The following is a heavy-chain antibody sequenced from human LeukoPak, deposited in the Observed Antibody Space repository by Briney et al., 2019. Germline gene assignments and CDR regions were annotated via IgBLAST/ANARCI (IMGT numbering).Heavy chain of an antibody. CDR1: GFTLSTYT. CDR3: ARLNDYYGSGSEGSHAEVDKYYYGMDV. Sequence: PGGSLRLSCTASGFTLSTYTMNWVRQAPGRGLEWIGEINHSGSTNYNPSLKSRVTISVDTSKNQFSLKLSSVTAADTAVYYCARLNDYYGSGSEGSHAEVDKYYYGMDVWGQGTTVTVSS. D-gene: IGHD3-10*01. J-gene: IGHJ6*02. V-gene: IGHV4-34*01. CDR2: INHSGST.